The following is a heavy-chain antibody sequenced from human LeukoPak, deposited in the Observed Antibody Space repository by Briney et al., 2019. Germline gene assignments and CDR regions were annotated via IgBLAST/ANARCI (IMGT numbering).Heavy chain of an antibody. CDR3: ARTTVGATDDY. CDR2: ISSSGTTI. CDR1: GFTFSDYY. J-gene: IGHJ4*02. D-gene: IGHD1-26*01. V-gene: IGHV3-11*04. Sequence: GGSLRLSCAASGFTFSDYYMSWIRQPPGKGLEWVSYISSSGTTIYYADSVKGRFTISRDNAKNSLYLQMNSLRAEDTAVYYCARTTVGATDDYWGQGTLVTVSS.